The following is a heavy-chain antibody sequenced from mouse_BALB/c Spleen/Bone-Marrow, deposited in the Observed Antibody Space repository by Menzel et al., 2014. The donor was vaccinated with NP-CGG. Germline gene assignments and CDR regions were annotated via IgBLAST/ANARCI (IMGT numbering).Heavy chain of an antibody. Sequence: EVKLVESGGGLVKPGGSLKLSCAASGFTFSSYAMSWVRQTPEKRLEWVASISSGGSTYYPDSVKGRFTISRDNARNILYLQMSSLRSEDTAMYYCARDDYDDQYYFDYWGQGITLTVSS. CDR2: ISSGGST. V-gene: IGHV5-6-5*01. D-gene: IGHD2-4*01. CDR3: ARDDYDDQYYFDY. J-gene: IGHJ2*01. CDR1: GFTFSSYA.